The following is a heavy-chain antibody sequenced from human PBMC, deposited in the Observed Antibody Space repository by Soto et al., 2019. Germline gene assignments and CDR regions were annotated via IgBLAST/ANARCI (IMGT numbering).Heavy chain of an antibody. J-gene: IGHJ3*01. CDR3: ARDDYGDYFV. D-gene: IGHD4-17*01. V-gene: IGHV4-59*01. CDR2: IYYTGST. Sequence: QVQLQESGPGLVKPSETLSLTCTVSGGSISSYYWSWIRQSPGKGLEWIGYIYYTGSTTYNPSLKNRVTISVDTSKKQFSLKLSSVTAADSAVYYCARDDYGDYFVWGQGTMVTVSS. CDR1: GGSISSYY.